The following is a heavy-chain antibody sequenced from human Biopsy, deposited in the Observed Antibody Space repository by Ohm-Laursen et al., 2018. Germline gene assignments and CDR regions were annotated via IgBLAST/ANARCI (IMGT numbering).Heavy chain of an antibody. CDR3: ARDDAVTVIRGLYY. CDR2: IYYSGTT. CDR1: GGFISSYY. J-gene: IGHJ4*02. Sequence: SDTLSLTCTVSGGFISSYYWNWIRQPPGKGLEWIGYIYYSGTTDYSPSLKSQVTISIDKSKNQFFLKLSSVTAEETAVYYCARDDAVTVIRGLYYWGQGALVTVSS. V-gene: IGHV4-59*07. D-gene: IGHD2-21*02.